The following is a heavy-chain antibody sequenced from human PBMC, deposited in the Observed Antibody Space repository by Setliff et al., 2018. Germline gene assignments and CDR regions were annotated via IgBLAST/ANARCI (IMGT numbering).Heavy chain of an antibody. CDR2: MNPNSGNA. D-gene: IGHD3-3*01. V-gene: IGHV1-8*03. CDR3: ARRGLGYDFWSGYYSPELWLDP. J-gene: IGHJ5*02. CDR1: GYTFTSYD. Sequence: ASVKVSCKASGYTFTSYDINWVRQATGQGLEWMGWMNPNSGNAGYAQKFQGRVTITRNTSISTAYMELSSLRSEDTAVYYCARRGLGYDFWSGYYSPELWLDPWGQGTLVTVSS.